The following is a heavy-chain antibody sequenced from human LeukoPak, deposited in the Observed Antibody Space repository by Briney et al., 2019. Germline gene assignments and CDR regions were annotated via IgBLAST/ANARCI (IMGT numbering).Heavy chain of an antibody. CDR3: ARIRGYTAYGGDPVVYYGMDV. Sequence: PSETLSLTCTVSRVSGGSISTDYWTWIRQPPGKGLEWIGYLYYTEKTNYNPSLKSRVTMSLDTSKNQFSLKVNSVTAADSAVYYCARIRGYTAYGGDPVVYYGMDVWGQGTTVTVSS. CDR1: GGSISTDY. D-gene: IGHD5-12*01. J-gene: IGHJ6*02. V-gene: IGHV4-59*08. CDR2: LYYTEKT.